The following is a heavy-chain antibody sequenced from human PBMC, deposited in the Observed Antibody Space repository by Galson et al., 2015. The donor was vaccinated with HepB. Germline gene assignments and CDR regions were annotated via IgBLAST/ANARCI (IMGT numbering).Heavy chain of an antibody. V-gene: IGHV3-11*06. CDR1: GFTFSDYY. D-gene: IGHD6-13*01. CDR2: IGSSGTHT. CDR3: ARVKTVAAAGTVDY. J-gene: IGHJ4*02. Sequence: LRLSCAASGFTFSDYYMTWIRQAPGKGLEWVSYIGSSGTHTPYADSVKGRFTITRDNAKNSLYLQMNSLRAEDTAVYYCARVKTVAAAGTVDYWGQGTLVTVSS.